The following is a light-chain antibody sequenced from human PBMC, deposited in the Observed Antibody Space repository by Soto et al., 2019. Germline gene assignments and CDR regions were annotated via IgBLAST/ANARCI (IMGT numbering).Light chain of an antibody. Sequence: QSVLTQPPSASGTPGQRVTISCSGSSSNIGSNTVNWYQQLPGTAPKLLIYNNNQRPSGVPDRFPGSKSGTSASLAISGLQSEDEADYYCAAGDDSLNGLVFGTGTKLTVL. CDR3: AAGDDSLNGLV. J-gene: IGLJ1*01. V-gene: IGLV1-44*01. CDR2: NNN. CDR1: SSNIGSNT.